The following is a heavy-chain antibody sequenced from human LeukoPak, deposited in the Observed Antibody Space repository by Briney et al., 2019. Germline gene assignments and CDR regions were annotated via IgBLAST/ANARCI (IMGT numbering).Heavy chain of an antibody. Sequence: SETLSLTCTVSGGSISTYYWSWIRQPPGKGLEWIGYIYYSGSTTYNPSLKSRVTISVDTSKSQFSLKLSSVTAADTAVYYCARVEWFGELSPFDIWGQGTMVTVSS. CDR2: IYYSGST. V-gene: IGHV4-59*01. D-gene: IGHD3-10*01. CDR1: GGSISTYY. CDR3: ARVEWFGELSPFDI. J-gene: IGHJ3*02.